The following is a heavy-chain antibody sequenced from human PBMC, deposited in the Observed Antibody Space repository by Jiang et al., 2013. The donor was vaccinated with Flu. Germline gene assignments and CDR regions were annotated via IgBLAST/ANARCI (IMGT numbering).Heavy chain of an antibody. Sequence: QSPSRGLEWLGRTYYRSKWYNDYAVSVKSRITINPDTSKNQFFLQLNSVTPDDTAVYYCARDRRGEFDYWGQGTLVTVSS. CDR3: ARDRRGEFDY. D-gene: IGHD7-27*01. CDR2: TYYRSKWYN. V-gene: IGHV6-1*01. J-gene: IGHJ4*02.